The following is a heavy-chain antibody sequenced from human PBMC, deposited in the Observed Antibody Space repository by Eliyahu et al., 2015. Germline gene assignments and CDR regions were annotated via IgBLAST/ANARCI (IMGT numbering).Heavy chain of an antibody. V-gene: IGHV2-5*01. CDR1: GFSLTTNGVX. J-gene: IGHJ3*02. Sequence: QITLKESGPTLVKPTQTLTLTCTLXGFSLTTNGVXVGWVRQPPGKALEWLALIYWNDEKRHNSFLKDRLSITKDTSKNQVVLTMTNMDPVDTATYYCARPHTTQWLVAFDIWGQGTMVTVSS. D-gene: IGHD6-19*01. CDR2: IYWNDEK. CDR3: ARPHTTQWLVAFDI.